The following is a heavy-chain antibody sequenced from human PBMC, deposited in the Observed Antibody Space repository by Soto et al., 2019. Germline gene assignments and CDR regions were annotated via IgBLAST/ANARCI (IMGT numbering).Heavy chain of an antibody. CDR3: ARRLTTADAFDI. CDR1: GGSISSGGYY. D-gene: IGHD4-4*01. J-gene: IGHJ3*02. Sequence: SETLSLTCTVSGGSISSGGYYWSWIRQHPGKGLEWIGYIYYSGSTYYNPSLKSRVTISVDTSKSQFSLKLSSVTAADTAVYYCARRLTTADAFDIWGQGTMVTVSS. CDR2: IYYSGST. V-gene: IGHV4-31*03.